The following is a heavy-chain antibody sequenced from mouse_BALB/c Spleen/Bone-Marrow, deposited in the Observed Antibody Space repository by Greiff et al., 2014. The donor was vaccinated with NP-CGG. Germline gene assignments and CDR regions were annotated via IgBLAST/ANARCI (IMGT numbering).Heavy chain of an antibody. Sequence: VQLQQSGSVLVRPGASVKLSCKASGYTFTSSWMHWAKQRPGQGLEWIGEIHPNSGNTNYNEKFKGKATLTVDTSSSTAYVDPSSLTSEDSAVYYCAREKIYGNHLWYFDVWGAGTTVTVSS. D-gene: IGHD2-1*01. CDR1: GYTFTSSW. CDR3: AREKIYGNHLWYFDV. J-gene: IGHJ1*01. CDR2: IHPNSGNT. V-gene: IGHV1S130*01.